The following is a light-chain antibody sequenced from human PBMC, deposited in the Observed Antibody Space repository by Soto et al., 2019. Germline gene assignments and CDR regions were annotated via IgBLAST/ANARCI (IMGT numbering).Light chain of an antibody. V-gene: IGLV2-14*01. Sequence: QSALTQPASVSGSPGQSIAISCTGPSSDIGSYHYVSWYQQHPGKAPKLMIHEVRNRPSGVSDRFAGSKSGNTASLTISGLQADDEADYDCSSHTTYSTRVFGTGTKLTVL. CDR1: SSDIGSYHY. CDR2: EVR. CDR3: SSHTTYSTRV. J-gene: IGLJ1*01.